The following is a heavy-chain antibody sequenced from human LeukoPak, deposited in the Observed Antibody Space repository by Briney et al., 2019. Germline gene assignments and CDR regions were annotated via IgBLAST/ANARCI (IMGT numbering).Heavy chain of an antibody. V-gene: IGHV3-74*01. CDR3: ARVLDSYGLRAADY. Sequence: PGGSLRLSCAASGFTFSSYWMHWVRQAPGKGLVWVSRIKSDGSITTYADSVKGRFTISRDNAKNTLYLQMNSLRAEDTAVYHCARVLDSYGLRAADYWGQGTLVTVSS. CDR1: GFTFSSYW. D-gene: IGHD5-18*01. J-gene: IGHJ4*02. CDR2: IKSDGSIT.